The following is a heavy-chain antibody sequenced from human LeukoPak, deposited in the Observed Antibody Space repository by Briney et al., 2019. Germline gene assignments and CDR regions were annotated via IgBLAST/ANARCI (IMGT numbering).Heavy chain of an antibody. J-gene: IGHJ3*01. V-gene: IGHV1-18*04. CDR2: ISAYKGNT. D-gene: IGHD3-10*01. CDR1: GYTFTGYH. Sequence: ASVKVSCKASGYTFTGYHMHWVRQAPGQGLEWMGWISAYKGNTYYAQKLQGRVTMTTDTSTSTAYMELRSLRSDDTAIYYCARDLYYYGSGSYYDVFDVWGQGTMVTVSS. CDR3: ARDLYYYGSGSYYDVFDV.